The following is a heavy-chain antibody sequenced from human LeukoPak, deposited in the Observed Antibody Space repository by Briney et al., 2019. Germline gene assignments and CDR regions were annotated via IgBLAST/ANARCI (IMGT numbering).Heavy chain of an antibody. Sequence: GGSLRLSCKTSGFTFGDYGMSWFRQAPGKGLEWVSFIRSKAYGGTTEYAASVKDRFTISRDDSKSIAYLQMNSLKTEDTAVYYCTREGGGYGDYAVDFDYWGQGTLVTVSS. CDR1: GFTFGDYG. V-gene: IGHV3-49*03. D-gene: IGHD4-17*01. CDR2: IRSKAYGGTT. CDR3: TREGGGYGDYAVDFDY. J-gene: IGHJ4*02.